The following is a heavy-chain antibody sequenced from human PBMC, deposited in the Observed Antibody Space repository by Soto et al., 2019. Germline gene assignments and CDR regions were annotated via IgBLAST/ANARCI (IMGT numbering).Heavy chain of an antibody. CDR2: IYYSGST. V-gene: IGHV4-59*08. D-gene: IGHD4-17*01. CDR1: GGSISSYY. J-gene: IGHJ4*02. CDR3: AMGYADYVLAY. Sequence: QVQLQESGPGLVKPSETLSLTCTVSGGSISSYYWSWIRQPPGKGLEWIGYIYYSGSTNYNPSLKSRVTISVDTSTSQSSLKLSSVPAADPAVCYCAMGYADYVLAYWVQGTPVTVSS.